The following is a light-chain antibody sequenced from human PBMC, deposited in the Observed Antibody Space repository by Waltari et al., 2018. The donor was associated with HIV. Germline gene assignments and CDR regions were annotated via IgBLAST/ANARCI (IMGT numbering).Light chain of an antibody. CDR1: NTDIGLYNL. J-gene: IGLJ2*01. Sequence: QSALTQPASVSGSPGQSITISCTGANTDIGLYNLVSWYRQPPAQAPQLVIYGVNTRPSGVSDLFSGSKSGNPASLTLSSLQAEDEADYYCSSYTNSDILLFGGGTKLTVL. CDR3: SSYTNSDILL. CDR2: GVN. V-gene: IGLV2-14*01.